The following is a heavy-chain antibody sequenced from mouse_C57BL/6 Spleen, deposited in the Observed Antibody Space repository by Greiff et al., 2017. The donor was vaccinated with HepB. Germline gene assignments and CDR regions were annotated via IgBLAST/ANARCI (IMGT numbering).Heavy chain of an antibody. CDR1: GYTFTSYW. V-gene: IGHV1-52*01. J-gene: IGHJ4*01. Sequence: QVQLKQPGAELVRPGSSVKLSCKASGYTFTSYWMHWVKQRPIQGLEWIGNIDPSDSETHYNQKFKDKATLTVDKSSSTAYMKLSSLTSEDSAVYYCAREGYYLEAMDYWGQGTSVTVSS. D-gene: IGHD2-3*01. CDR2: IDPSDSET. CDR3: AREGYYLEAMDY.